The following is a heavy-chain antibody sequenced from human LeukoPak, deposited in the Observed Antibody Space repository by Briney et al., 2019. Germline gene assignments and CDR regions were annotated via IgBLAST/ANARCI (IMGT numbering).Heavy chain of an antibody. CDR2: IYTSGST. V-gene: IGHV4-61*02. D-gene: IGHD3-16*01. CDR1: GGSISSGSYY. CDR3: ARAPPKGWGTYYYYMDV. J-gene: IGHJ6*03. Sequence: TSQTLSLTCTVSGGSISSGSYYWSWIRQPAGKGLEWIGRIYTSGSTNYNPSLKSRVTISVDTSKNQFSLKLSSVTAADTAVYYCARAPPKGWGTYYYYMDVWGKGTTVTVSS.